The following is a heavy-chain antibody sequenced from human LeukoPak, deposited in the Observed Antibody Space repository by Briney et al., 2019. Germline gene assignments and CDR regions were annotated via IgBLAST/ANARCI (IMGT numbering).Heavy chain of an antibody. D-gene: IGHD3-22*01. V-gene: IGHV1-69*04. Sequence: GASVKVSCKASGGTFSSYAISWVRQAPGQGLEWMGRIIPILGIANYAQKFRGRVTITADKSTSTAYMELSSLRSEDTAVYYCARDRVGYSFDYWGQGTLVTVSS. J-gene: IGHJ4*02. CDR2: IIPILGIA. CDR1: GGTFSSYA. CDR3: ARDRVGYSFDY.